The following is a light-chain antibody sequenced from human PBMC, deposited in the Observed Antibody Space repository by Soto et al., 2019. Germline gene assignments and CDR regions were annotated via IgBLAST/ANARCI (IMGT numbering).Light chain of an antibody. V-gene: IGLV1-40*01. CDR3: QSYDSSLSAVV. CDR1: SSNIGADYD. J-gene: IGLJ3*02. Sequence: QSVLTQPPSVSGAPGQRVTISCTGSSSNIGADYDVHWYQQLPGTAPKLLIYXXXXXXXXXXXXXXXXKSGTSASLAITGXXXEDEXXXYCQSYDSSLSAVVFGGGTKLTVL. CDR2: XXX.